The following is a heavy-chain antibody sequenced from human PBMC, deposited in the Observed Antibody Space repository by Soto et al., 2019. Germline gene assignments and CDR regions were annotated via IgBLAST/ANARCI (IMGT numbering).Heavy chain of an antibody. J-gene: IGHJ4*02. CDR2: IYHSGSA. V-gene: IGHV4-30-2*01. CDR3: ARGERQQQRDE. Sequence: SETLSLTCAVSGDSISSGGYSWSWIRRPPGKGVEWIGYIYHSGSASYNPSLKSRVTISVDESKNHFSLKLSSVTAADTAVYYCARGERQQQRDEWGQGTLVTVSS. D-gene: IGHD6-13*01. CDR1: GDSISSGGYS.